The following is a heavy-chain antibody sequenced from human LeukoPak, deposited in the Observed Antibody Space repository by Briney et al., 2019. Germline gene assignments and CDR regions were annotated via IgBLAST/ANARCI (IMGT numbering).Heavy chain of an antibody. CDR3: AKRKLNYYDSSGYFDY. Sequence: PGGSLRLSCAASGFTFDDYAMHWVRQAPGKGLEWVSAISGSGGSTYYADSVKGRFTISRDNSKNTLYLQMNSLRAEDTAVYYCAKRKLNYYDSSGYFDYWGQGTLVTVSS. CDR2: ISGSGGST. J-gene: IGHJ4*02. D-gene: IGHD3-22*01. V-gene: IGHV3-23*01. CDR1: GFTFDDYA.